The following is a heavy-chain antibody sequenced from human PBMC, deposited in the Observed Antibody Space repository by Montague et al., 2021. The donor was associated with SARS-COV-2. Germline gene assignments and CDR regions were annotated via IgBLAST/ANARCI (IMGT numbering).Heavy chain of an antibody. D-gene: IGHD6-13*01. V-gene: IGHV4-61*08. J-gene: IGHJ4*02. CDR1: GGSVSSGGYY. Sequence: SETLSLTCTVSGGSVSSGGYYGSWIRQPPGKGLEWIGYIYNSGSTDYHPSRKSRVTTALETSKNQFSRKLTSVTAADTAVYYCARVSLAAAATRSDYWGQG. CDR3: ARVSLAAAATRSDY. CDR2: IYNSGST.